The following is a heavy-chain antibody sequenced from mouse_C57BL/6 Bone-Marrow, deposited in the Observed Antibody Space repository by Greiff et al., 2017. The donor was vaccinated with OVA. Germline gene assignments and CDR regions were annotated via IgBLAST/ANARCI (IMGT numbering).Heavy chain of an antibody. J-gene: IGHJ1*03. D-gene: IGHD1-1*01. Sequence: EVKLVESGGGLVQPGRSLRLSCATSGFTFSDFYMEWVRQAPGQGLAWIAARRPNANDYTTEYSAAVKGRFIVSSDTSQSIHYLQRKAQRAEDTAIYYGARRGYYDGRSDWYCDVWGTGTTVTVSA. CDR1: GFTFSDFY. CDR3: ARRGYYDGRSDWYCDV. CDR2: RRPNANDYTT. V-gene: IGHV7-1*01.